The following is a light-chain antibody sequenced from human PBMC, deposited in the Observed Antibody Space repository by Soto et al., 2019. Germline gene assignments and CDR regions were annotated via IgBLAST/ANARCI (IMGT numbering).Light chain of an antibody. CDR2: AAS. CDR3: QQYNHWPLT. J-gene: IGKJ4*01. Sequence: VMTTQSPATLSVSPGERATLSCRASQGLGANLDWYQQKPGQAPRLLSSAASTRATGVPGRFSGSRSGTEFPRTISSLQSEDFAVDYCQQYNHWPLTFGGGTKVDIK. CDR1: QGLGAN. V-gene: IGKV3-15*01.